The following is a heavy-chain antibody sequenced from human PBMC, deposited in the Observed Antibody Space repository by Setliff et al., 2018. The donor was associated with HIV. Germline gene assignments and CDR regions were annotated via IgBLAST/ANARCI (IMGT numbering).Heavy chain of an antibody. CDR1: GGSISGYY. D-gene: IGHD3-22*01. CDR2: IYTGGST. V-gene: IGHV4-4*09. Sequence: SETLSLTCTVSGGSISGYYWSWIRQPPGKGLEWIGYIYTGGSTNYNPSLKSRVTISVDTSKNQFSLKLSSVTAADTAVYYCARGLSFYDPGGFDYWGQGTLVTVSS. CDR3: ARGLSFYDPGGFDY. J-gene: IGHJ4*02.